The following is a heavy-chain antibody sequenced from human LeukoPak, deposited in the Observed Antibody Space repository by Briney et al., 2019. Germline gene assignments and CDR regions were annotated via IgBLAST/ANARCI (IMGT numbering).Heavy chain of an antibody. CDR1: GFILDDYA. Sequence: GGSLRLSCVVSGFILDDYAMHWVRQAPGKGLEWVSGISYNSGNIDYADSVKGRFTISRDNAKNSLFLEMNSLRAEDTALYCCAKGQYGDYVGPHGHYYYYALDVWGQGTTVTVSS. CDR3: AKGQYGDYVGPHGHYYYYALDV. CDR2: ISYNSGNI. J-gene: IGHJ6*02. D-gene: IGHD4-17*01. V-gene: IGHV3-9*01.